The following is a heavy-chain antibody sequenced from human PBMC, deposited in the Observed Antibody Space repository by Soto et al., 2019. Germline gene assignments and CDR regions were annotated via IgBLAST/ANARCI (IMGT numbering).Heavy chain of an antibody. J-gene: IGHJ2*01. CDR3: ARGMQGSRYFDL. V-gene: IGHV3-74*01. Sequence: EVQLVESGGGLVQPGGSLRLSCAGSGFVFSSYWMHWVRQVPGKGLVWVSRITNDGSSTTYADSVKGRFTISRDNAKNTLYLQMNSLGAEDTAVYYCARGMQGSRYFDLWGRGTLVTVSS. CDR2: ITNDGSST. CDR1: GFVFSSYW.